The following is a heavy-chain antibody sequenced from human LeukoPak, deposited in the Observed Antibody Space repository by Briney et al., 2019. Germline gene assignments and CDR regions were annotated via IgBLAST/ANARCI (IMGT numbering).Heavy chain of an antibody. D-gene: IGHD4-11*01. Sequence: ASVKASCKASGYTFTSYHMHWVRQAPGQGLEWMGIINPSGGSTSYAQKFQGRVTMTRDTSISTAYMELSRLRSDDTAVYSCARVRVTNYYYMDVWGKGTTVTVSS. CDR3: ARVRVTNYYYMDV. CDR2: INPSGGST. J-gene: IGHJ6*03. V-gene: IGHV1-46*01. CDR1: GYTFTSYH.